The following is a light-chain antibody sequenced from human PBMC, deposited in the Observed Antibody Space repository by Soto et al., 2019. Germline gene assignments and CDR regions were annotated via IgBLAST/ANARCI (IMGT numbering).Light chain of an antibody. V-gene: IGLV6-57*04. Sequence: NFMLTQPHSVSEFPGKTVTISCTRSSGSIASYYVQWYQQRPGSAPTTVIYEDNQRPSGVPDRFSGSIDSSSNSASLTISGLKTEDEADYYCQSYDSSNPVVFGGGTKLTVL. CDR1: SGSIASYY. J-gene: IGLJ2*01. CDR2: EDN. CDR3: QSYDSSNPVV.